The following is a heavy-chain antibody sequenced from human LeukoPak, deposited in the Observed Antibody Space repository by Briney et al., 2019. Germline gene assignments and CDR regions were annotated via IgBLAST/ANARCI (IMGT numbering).Heavy chain of an antibody. J-gene: IGHJ5*02. CDR1: GFTFSTYW. V-gene: IGHV3-74*01. Sequence: GGSLRLSCTASGFTFSTYWMHWVRQAPGKGLVWVSRIGTDGSTTSSADSVRGRFTISRDNANNTLYLQMNSLRAEDTAVYYCARDGRVTTAGNWFDPWGQGTVVTVSS. CDR3: ARDGRVTTAGNWFDP. CDR2: IGTDGSTT. D-gene: IGHD4-17*01.